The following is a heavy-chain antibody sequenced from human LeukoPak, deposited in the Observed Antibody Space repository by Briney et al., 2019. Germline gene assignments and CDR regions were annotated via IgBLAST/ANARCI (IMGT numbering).Heavy chain of an antibody. Sequence: GGSLRLSCSASGFTFSSYAMHWVRQAPGKGLEWVAVISYDGSNKYYADSVKGRFTISRDNSKNTLYLQMNSLRAEDTAVYYCARARYDFWSGYYHIDYWGQGTLVTVSS. CDR3: ARARYDFWSGYYHIDY. D-gene: IGHD3-3*01. J-gene: IGHJ4*02. CDR1: GFTFSSYA. V-gene: IGHV3-30-3*01. CDR2: ISYDGSNK.